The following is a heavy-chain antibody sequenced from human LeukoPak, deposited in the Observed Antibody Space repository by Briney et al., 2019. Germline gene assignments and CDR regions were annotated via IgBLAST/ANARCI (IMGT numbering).Heavy chain of an antibody. CDR1: GFNFSSYG. Sequence: GGSLRLSCAASGFNFSSYGMHWVRQAPGKGLEWVAVIWYDGSNKYYADSVKGRLTISRDNSKNTLYLQMNSLRAEDTAVYYCARDHSSGWYSDYFDYWGQGTLVTVSS. V-gene: IGHV3-33*08. CDR3: ARDHSSGWYSDYFDY. D-gene: IGHD6-19*01. CDR2: IWYDGSNK. J-gene: IGHJ4*02.